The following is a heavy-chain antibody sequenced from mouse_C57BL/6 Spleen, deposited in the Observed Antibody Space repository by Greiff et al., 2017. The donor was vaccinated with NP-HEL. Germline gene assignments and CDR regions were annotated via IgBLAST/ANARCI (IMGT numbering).Heavy chain of an antibody. V-gene: IGHV1-26*01. CDR3: ARLRIRYDYDGYYAMDY. J-gene: IGHJ4*01. Sequence: EVQLQQSGPELVKPGASVKISCKASGYTFTDYYMNWVKQSHGKSLEWIGDINPNNGGTSYNQKFKGKATLTVDKSSSTAYMELRSLTSEDSAVYYCARLRIRYDYDGYYAMDYWGQGTSVTVSS. D-gene: IGHD2-4*01. CDR2: INPNNGGT. CDR1: GYTFTDYY.